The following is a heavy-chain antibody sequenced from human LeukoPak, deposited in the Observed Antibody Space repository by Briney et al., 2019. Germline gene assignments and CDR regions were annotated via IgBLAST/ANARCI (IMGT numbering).Heavy chain of an antibody. CDR1: GGSITSTNW. CDR3: SRENGAFSPFGY. D-gene: IGHD2-8*01. Sequence: SETLSLTCRVSGGSITSTNWWSWVRQPPGQGLEWIGEVSLSGLTNYNPSLSSRVIMALDTSKNHLSLHLTSVTAADTAVYYCSRENGAFSPFGYWGQGYLVTVLS. V-gene: IGHV4-4*02. J-gene: IGHJ4*02. CDR2: VSLSGLT.